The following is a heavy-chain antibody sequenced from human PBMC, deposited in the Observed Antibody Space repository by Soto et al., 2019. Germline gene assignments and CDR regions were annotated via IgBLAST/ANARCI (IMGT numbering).Heavy chain of an antibody. CDR3: ARTLEYSSSSSPPDAFDI. V-gene: IGHV4-28*01. CDR1: GYSISSSNW. Sequence: QVQLQESGPGLVKPSDTLSLTCAVSGYSISSSNWWGWIRQPPGKGLEWIGYIYYSGRTYYNPSLKSRVTMSVDTSKNQFSLKLSSVTAVDTAVYYCARTLEYSSSSSPPDAFDIWGQGTMVTVSS. J-gene: IGHJ3*02. D-gene: IGHD6-6*01. CDR2: IYYSGRT.